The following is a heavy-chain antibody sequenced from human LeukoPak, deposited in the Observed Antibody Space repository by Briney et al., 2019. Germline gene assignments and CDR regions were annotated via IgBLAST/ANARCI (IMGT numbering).Heavy chain of an antibody. CDR2: IYPSDSDT. D-gene: IGHD5-12*01. V-gene: IGHV5-51*01. J-gene: IGHJ4*02. CDR3: ARPSNSGYDY. Sequence: GESLKISCKAPGYTFNTNWIGWVRQMPGKGLEWMGIIYPSDSDTRYSPSFQGQVTISADKSISTAYLQWSSLKASGTAMYYCARPSNSGYDYWGQGALVTVSS. CDR1: GYTFNTNW.